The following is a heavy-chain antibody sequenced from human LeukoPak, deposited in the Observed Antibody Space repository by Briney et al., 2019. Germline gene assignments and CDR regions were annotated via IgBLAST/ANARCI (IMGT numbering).Heavy chain of an antibody. CDR2: ISSSGSTI. CDR3: ARAPADYGDYYYYYGMDV. V-gene: IGHV3-11*01. J-gene: IGHJ6*02. CDR1: GFAFSDYY. D-gene: IGHD4-17*01. Sequence: PGGSLRLSCAASGFAFSDYYMSWIRQAPGKGLEWVSYISSSGSTIYYADSVKGRFTISRDNAKNSLYLQMNSLRAEDTAVYYCARAPADYGDYYYYYGMDVWGQGTTVTVSS.